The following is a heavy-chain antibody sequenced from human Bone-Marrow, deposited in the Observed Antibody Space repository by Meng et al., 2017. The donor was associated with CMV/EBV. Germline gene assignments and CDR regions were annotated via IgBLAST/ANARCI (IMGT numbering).Heavy chain of an antibody. CDR1: GNTFVNDY. CDR3: AKESPGTTYFDY. V-gene: IGHV1-46*01. CDR2: INPNGDKT. Sequence: SCKASGNTFVNDYVHWVRQAPGKGLEWMRVINPNGDKTTYAQMFQGRVTMTRDTSTGTVYMELRSLRSEDAAVYYCAKESPGTTYFDYWGQGTLVTVSS. D-gene: IGHD1/OR15-1a*01. J-gene: IGHJ4*02.